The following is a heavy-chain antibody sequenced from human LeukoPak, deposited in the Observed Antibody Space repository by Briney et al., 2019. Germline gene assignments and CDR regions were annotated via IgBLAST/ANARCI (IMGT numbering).Heavy chain of an antibody. J-gene: IGHJ4*02. CDR2: IYYSGST. CDR3: ARHAPGGVFEY. V-gene: IGHV4-59*01. Sequence: PSETLSLTCTVSGGSISSYSWSWIRQPPGKGLEWIGYIYYSGSTNYNPSLKSRVTISVDTSKNQFSLKLSSVTAADTAVYYCARHAPGGVFEYWGQGTLVTVSS. CDR1: GGSISSYS. D-gene: IGHD2-15*01.